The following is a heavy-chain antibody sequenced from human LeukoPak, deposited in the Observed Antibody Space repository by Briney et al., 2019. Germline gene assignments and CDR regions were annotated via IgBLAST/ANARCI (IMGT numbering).Heavy chain of an antibody. CDR2: LWYDGGNK. CDR1: VFTLSSYG. Sequence: GGSLRLSCAASVFTLSSYGVHGVPQAPGKGLEWVADLWYDGGNKYYADSVKGRFPISRDNSKNTLYLQMNSLRAEDTAVYYCATTPVWNYLDYYYMDVWGKGTTVTVSS. J-gene: IGHJ6*03. CDR3: ATTPVWNYLDYYYMDV. V-gene: IGHV3-33*01. D-gene: IGHD1-7*01.